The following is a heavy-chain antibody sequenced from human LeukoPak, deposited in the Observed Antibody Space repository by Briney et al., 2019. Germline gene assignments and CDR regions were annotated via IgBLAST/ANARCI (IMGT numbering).Heavy chain of an antibody. CDR2: INHSGST. CDR1: GGSFSGYY. J-gene: IGHJ6*02. V-gene: IGHV4-34*01. Sequence: PSETLSLTCAVYGGSFSGYYWSWIRQPPGKGLEWIGEINHSGSTNYNPSLKSRVTISVDTSKNQFSLKLSSVTAADTAVYYCARWVVVTAPPYYYYGMDVWGQGTTVTVSS. D-gene: IGHD2-21*02. CDR3: ARWVVVTAPPYYYYGMDV.